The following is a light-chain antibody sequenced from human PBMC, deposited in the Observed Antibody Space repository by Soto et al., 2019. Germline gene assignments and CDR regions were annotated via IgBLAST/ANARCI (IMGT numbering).Light chain of an antibody. CDR2: GSF. V-gene: IGKV3-15*01. Sequence: IVLPQTPVPLSVSPGERATLACRASQSVSSKLALYQQQPGQAPRLLIYGSFTRATGIPARFSGSGSGTAFPPSISSLQSEDFVVYYYQQYNNWPQTFGQGTKLEIK. CDR1: QSVSSK. J-gene: IGKJ2*01. CDR3: QQYNNWPQT.